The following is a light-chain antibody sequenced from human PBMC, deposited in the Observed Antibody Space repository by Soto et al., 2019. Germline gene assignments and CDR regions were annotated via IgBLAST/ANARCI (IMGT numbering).Light chain of an antibody. CDR2: GAS. CDR3: QQANSFPIT. V-gene: IGKV1-12*01. Sequence: DIQTTQSPSSLSASVGYRVTITCRASQDVGKWLAWYQQKPGKAPTXLXHGASSLQSGVPPRYSGSGYGTDFTLTISSLLPEDFETYYCQQANSFPITFGQGTRLEIK. CDR1: QDVGKW. J-gene: IGKJ5*01.